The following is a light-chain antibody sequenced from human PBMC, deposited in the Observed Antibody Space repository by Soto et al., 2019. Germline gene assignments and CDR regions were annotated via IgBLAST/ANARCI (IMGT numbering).Light chain of an antibody. CDR3: SSYTSSRTYV. CDR1: SSDVGGYNY. V-gene: IGLV2-14*01. Sequence: QSVLTQPPSASGSPGQSVTISCTGTSSDVGGYNYVSWYQQHPGKAPKLIIYDVSDRPSGISNRFSGSKYDNTASLTISGLQAEDEAEYYCSSYTSSRTYVFGTGTKVTVL. J-gene: IGLJ1*01. CDR2: DVS.